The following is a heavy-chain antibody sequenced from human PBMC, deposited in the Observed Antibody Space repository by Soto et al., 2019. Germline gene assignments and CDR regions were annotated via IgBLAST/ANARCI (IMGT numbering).Heavy chain of an antibody. CDR3: ARGTGTAAAYYYYYMVV. D-gene: IGHD6-13*01. CDR1: GYTCTSYY. CDR2: INPSGGST. Sequence: QVQLVQSGAEVKKPGASVKVSCKASGYTCTSYYMHWVRQAPGQGLEWMGMINPSGGSTDYAQKFQGRVTMTRDTSTSTVYMALSSLRSEDTAVYYCARGTGTAAAYYYYYMVVWGQGTTVTVSS. V-gene: IGHV1-46*03. J-gene: IGHJ6*03.